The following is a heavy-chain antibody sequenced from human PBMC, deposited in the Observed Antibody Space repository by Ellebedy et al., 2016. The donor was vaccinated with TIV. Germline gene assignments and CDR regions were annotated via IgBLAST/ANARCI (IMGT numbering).Heavy chain of an antibody. CDR3: VHKSYSLSVAGQMGTFDY. CDR1: GDSISRGGYY. CDR2: IYWDDDK. J-gene: IGHJ4*02. Sequence: TLSLTCTVSGDSISRGGYYWGWIRQPPGKALEWLALIYWDDDKRYRPSVKSRLTITKDTSKNQVVLTLTNVDPVDTATYYCVHKSYSLSVAGQMGTFDYWGQGILVTVSS. D-gene: IGHD6-19*01. V-gene: IGHV2-5*02.